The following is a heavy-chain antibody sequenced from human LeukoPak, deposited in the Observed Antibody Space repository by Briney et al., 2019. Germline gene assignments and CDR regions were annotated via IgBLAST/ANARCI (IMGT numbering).Heavy chain of an antibody. CDR1: GGSFSGYY. D-gene: IGHD3-10*01. V-gene: IGHV4-34*01. CDR3: ARDFYGSGNEFDY. Sequence: SETLSLTCAVYGGSFSGYYWSWIRQPPGKGLEWIGEINHSGSTNYNPSLKSRVTISVDKSKNQFSLKLSSVTAADTAVYYCARDFYGSGNEFDYWGQGTLVTVSS. CDR2: INHSGST. J-gene: IGHJ4*02.